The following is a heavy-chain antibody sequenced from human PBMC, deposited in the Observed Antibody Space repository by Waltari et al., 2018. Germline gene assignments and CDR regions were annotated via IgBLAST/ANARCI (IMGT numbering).Heavy chain of an antibody. D-gene: IGHD2-15*01. V-gene: IGHV3-74*03. CDR3: TRNPGY. CDR1: GFLYNDYW. Sequence: EVQLVESGGGLVQPGVSLRLSCAVSGFLYNDYWMDWVRQAPGQGLVWVSRIKSDGTNIKYADSVRGRFTISRDSAKNTFYLQMNSLRAEDTAVYYCTRNPGYWGQGTLVTVAS. CDR2: IKSDGTNI. J-gene: IGHJ4*02.